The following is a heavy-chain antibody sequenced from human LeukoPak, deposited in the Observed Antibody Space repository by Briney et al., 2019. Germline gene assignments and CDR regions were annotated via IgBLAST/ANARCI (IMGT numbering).Heavy chain of an antibody. D-gene: IGHD6-19*01. V-gene: IGHV1-18*01. CDR2: ISAYNGNT. CDR1: GYTFTSYG. J-gene: IGHJ4*02. CDR3: ARDPFIYSSGWYGVY. Sequence: ASVKVSCKASGYTFTSYGISWARQAPGQGLEWMGWISAYNGNTNYAQKLQGRVTMTTDTSTSTAYMELRSLRSDDTAVYYCARDPFIYSSGWYGVYWGQGTLVTVSS.